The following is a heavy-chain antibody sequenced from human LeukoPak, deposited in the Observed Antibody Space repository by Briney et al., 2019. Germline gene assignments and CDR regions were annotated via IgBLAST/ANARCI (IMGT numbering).Heavy chain of an antibody. V-gene: IGHV4-4*07. D-gene: IGHD3-22*01. CDR1: GGSISSYY. J-gene: IGHJ4*02. Sequence: SETLSLTCTVSGGSISSYYWSWIRQPAGKGLEWIGRIYTSGSTNYNPSLKSRVTMSADTSKNQFSLKLSSVTAADTAVYYCARAPDYYDSSGYLWYYFDYWGQGTLVTVSS. CDR2: IYTSGST. CDR3: ARAPDYYDSSGYLWYYFDY.